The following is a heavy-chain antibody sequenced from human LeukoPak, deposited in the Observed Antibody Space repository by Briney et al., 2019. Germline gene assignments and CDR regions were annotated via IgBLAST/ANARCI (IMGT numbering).Heavy chain of an antibody. CDR1: GFAFNTYS. V-gene: IGHV3-21*01. CDR3: ARELEDNNGYYYYDL. Sequence: GGSLRLSCAASGFAFNTYSMNWVRQAPGQRLEWVSSISSRQTYRFYADSVKGRFTISRDNDKKLLHLQMSNLRADDTAVYYCARELEDNNGYYYYDLWGQGTLVAVSS. CDR2: ISSRQTYR. J-gene: IGHJ4*02. D-gene: IGHD3-22*01.